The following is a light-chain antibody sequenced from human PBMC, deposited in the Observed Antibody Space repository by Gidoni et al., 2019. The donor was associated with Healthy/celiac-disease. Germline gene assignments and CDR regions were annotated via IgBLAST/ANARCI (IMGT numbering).Light chain of an antibody. Sequence: DIQMTQSPSTLSASVGDRVTITCRASQSISSWLAWYQQKPGKAPKLLIYKASSLESVVPSRVSGSGSGTEFTLTISSLQPDDFATYYCQQYNSYWTFGQGTKVEIK. CDR3: QQYNSYWT. CDR2: KAS. CDR1: QSISSW. J-gene: IGKJ1*01. V-gene: IGKV1-5*03.